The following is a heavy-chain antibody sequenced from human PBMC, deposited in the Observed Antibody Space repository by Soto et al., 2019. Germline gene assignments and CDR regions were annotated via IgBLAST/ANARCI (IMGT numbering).Heavy chain of an antibody. Sequence: QVQLQQWGAGLLKPSETLSLTCAVYGGSFSGYTWIWIRQPPGKGLEWIGEINHSGTTNHNPSLKIRVIIPVVTSKKQFSLRLTSVTAADTAVYYCARGRDYTSSFDYWGQGTLVTVSS. J-gene: IGHJ4*02. V-gene: IGHV4-34*01. D-gene: IGHD3-16*01. CDR2: INHSGTT. CDR1: GGSFSGYT. CDR3: ARGRDYTSSFDY.